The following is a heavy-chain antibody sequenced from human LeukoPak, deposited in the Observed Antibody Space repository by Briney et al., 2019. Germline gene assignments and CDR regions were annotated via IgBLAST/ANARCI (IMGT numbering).Heavy chain of an antibody. D-gene: IGHD6-6*01. J-gene: IGHJ4*02. Sequence: SIRQPPGKGLEWVANIKGDGSDKDYVDSVKGRFTISRDNARNSLYLQMNSLRAEDTAVYYCARLGLVGSSHYFDYWGQGTLVTVSS. CDR2: IKGDGSDK. V-gene: IGHV3-7*01. CDR3: ARLGLVGSSHYFDY.